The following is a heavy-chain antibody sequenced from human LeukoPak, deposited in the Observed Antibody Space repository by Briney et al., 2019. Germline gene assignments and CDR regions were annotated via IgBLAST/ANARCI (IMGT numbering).Heavy chain of an antibody. CDR3: ARGGPIWFGEHPFDY. V-gene: IGHV4-59*01. D-gene: IGHD3-10*01. CDR2: IYYSGST. CDR1: GGSISSYY. J-gene: IGHJ4*02. Sequence: SETLSLTCTVSGGSISSYYWSWIRQPPGKGLEWIGYIYYSGSTNYNPSLKSRVTISVDTSKNQFSLKLSSVTAADTAVYYCARGGPIWFGEHPFDYWGQGTLVTVSS.